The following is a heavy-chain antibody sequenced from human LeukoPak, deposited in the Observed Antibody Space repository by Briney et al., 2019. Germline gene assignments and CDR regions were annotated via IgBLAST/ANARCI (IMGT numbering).Heavy chain of an antibody. CDR1: GGSFSGYY. V-gene: IGHV4-34*01. D-gene: IGHD3-9*01. CDR3: ASYRLRTYYDILTGYYPQRD. J-gene: IGHJ4*02. CDR2: INHSGST. Sequence: KPSETLSLTCAVYGGSFSGYYWSWIRQPPGKGLEWIGEINHSGSTNYNPSLKSRVTISVDTSKDQFSLKLSSVTAADTAVYYCASYRLRTYYDILTGYYPQRDWGQGTLVTVSS.